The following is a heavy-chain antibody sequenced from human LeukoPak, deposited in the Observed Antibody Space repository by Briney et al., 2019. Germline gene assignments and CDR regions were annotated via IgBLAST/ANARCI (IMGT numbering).Heavy chain of an antibody. CDR3: ATSSGSYYEGLDY. V-gene: IGHV4-39*07. J-gene: IGHJ4*02. CDR2: IYYSGST. D-gene: IGHD1-26*01. CDR1: GGSISSSSYY. Sequence: PSETLSLTCTVSGGSISSSSYYWGWIRQPPGKGLEWIGSIYYSGSTYYNPSLKSRVTISVDTSKNQFSLKLSSVTAADTAVYFCATSSGSYYEGLDYWGQGTLVTVSS.